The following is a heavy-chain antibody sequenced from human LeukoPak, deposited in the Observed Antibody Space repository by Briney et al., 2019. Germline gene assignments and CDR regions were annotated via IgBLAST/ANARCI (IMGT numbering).Heavy chain of an antibody. CDR1: GGXXXXXXXX. V-gene: IGHV4-39*01. CDR3: ASPLGGFDN. J-gene: IGHJ4*02. Sequence: SETLSLTCSVSGGXXXXXXXXXAXXXXXPXXGLEWIGSIYYTGSTHYNSSLKSRVTMSVDTSKNQFSLKLSSVTAADTAVYYCASPLGGFDNWGQGTLVTVSS. CDR2: IYYTGST. D-gene: IGHD3-16*01.